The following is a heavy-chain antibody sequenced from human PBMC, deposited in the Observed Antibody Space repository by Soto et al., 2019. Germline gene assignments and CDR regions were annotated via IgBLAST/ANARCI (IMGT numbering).Heavy chain of an antibody. V-gene: IGHV3-7*01. CDR1: GFTLSRRW. CDR2: TDPAGNEK. Sequence: PGGSLRLSCVASGFTLSRRWMSWVRQAPGKRLEWVANTDPAGNEKYYADSVRGRFTISRDNAKNSLSLQMNNLRPEDTAVYYCARADVWGPGTLVTVSS. CDR3: ARADV. J-gene: IGHJ4*02.